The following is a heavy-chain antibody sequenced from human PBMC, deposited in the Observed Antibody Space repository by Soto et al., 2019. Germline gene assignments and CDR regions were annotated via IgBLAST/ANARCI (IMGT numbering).Heavy chain of an antibody. CDR1: GGSISSSSYY. D-gene: IGHD3-22*01. CDR3: ARHPLRGYYDSSGFAPFDY. J-gene: IGHJ4*02. Sequence: PWETLSLTCTVSGGSISSSSYYWGWIRQPPGKGLEWIGSIYYSGSTYYNPSLKSRVTISVDTSKNQFSLKLSSVTAADTAVYYCARHPLRGYYDSSGFAPFDYWGPGTLVTVSS. V-gene: IGHV4-39*01. CDR2: IYYSGST.